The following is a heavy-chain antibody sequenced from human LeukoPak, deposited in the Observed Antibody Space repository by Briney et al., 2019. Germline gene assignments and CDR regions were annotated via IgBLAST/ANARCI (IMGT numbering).Heavy chain of an antibody. CDR2: IIPIFGTA. Sequence: ASVKVSCKASGGTFSSYAISWVRQAPGQGLEWMGGIIPIFGTANYAQKFQGRVTITADESTSTAYMELSSLRSEDTAVYYCARPVSPYYDSSGYYPPFDYWGQGTLVTVSS. V-gene: IGHV1-69*01. CDR1: GGTFSSYA. J-gene: IGHJ4*02. D-gene: IGHD3-22*01. CDR3: ARPVSPYYDSSGYYPPFDY.